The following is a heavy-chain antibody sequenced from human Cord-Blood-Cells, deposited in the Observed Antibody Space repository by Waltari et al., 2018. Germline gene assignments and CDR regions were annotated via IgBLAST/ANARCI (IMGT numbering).Heavy chain of an antibody. CDR1: GFTFSSYG. CDR2: IWYDGSNK. CDR3: ARVYSSSWYYYYYGMDV. Sequence: QVQLVESGGGVVQPGRSLRLSCAAAGFTFSSYGMHWVRQAPGKGLGWVAVIWYDGSNKYYADSVKGRFTISRDNSKNTLYLQMNSLRAEDTAVYYCARVYSSSWYYYYYGMDVWGQGTTVTVSS. V-gene: IGHV3-33*01. D-gene: IGHD6-13*01. J-gene: IGHJ6*02.